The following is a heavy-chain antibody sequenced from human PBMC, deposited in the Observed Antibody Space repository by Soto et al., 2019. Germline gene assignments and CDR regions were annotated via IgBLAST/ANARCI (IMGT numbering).Heavy chain of an antibody. CDR3: ARVMAYCGGECCPHS. Sequence: EVQLVESGGGLVKPGGSLRLSCAASGFTFSSYSMNWVRQAPGKGLEWVSSISSSSSYIYNADSVKGRFTISRDNAKNSLYLQMNSLRAEDTAGYYCARVMAYCGGECCPHSWGQGTLVTVSS. J-gene: IGHJ4*02. D-gene: IGHD2-21*01. CDR1: GFTFSSYS. V-gene: IGHV3-21*01. CDR2: ISSSSSYI.